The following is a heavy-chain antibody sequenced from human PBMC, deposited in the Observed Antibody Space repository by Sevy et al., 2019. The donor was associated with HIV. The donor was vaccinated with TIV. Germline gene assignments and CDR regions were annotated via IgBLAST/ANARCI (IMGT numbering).Heavy chain of an antibody. CDR3: ARSSTVVTPGLFDP. V-gene: IGHV3-33*01. J-gene: IGHJ5*02. CDR1: GFTFSSYG. CDR2: IWYDGSNK. D-gene: IGHD4-17*01. Sequence: GGSLRLSCAASGFTFSSYGMHWVRQAPGKGLEWVAVIWYDGSNKYYADIVKGRLTISRDNSKNMLYLQMKGLRAEDTAVYYCARSSTVVTPGLFDPWGQGTLVTVSS.